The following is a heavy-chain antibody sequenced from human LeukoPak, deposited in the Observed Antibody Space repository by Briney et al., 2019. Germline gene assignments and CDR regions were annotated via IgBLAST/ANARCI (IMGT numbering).Heavy chain of an antibody. Sequence: GGSLRLSCAASGFTISSYWMSWVRQAPGKGLEWVAHIKQDGSEKYYVDSVKGRFTISRDNAKNSLYLQMNSLRAEDTAVYYCARAYYYGSGSFDYWGQGTLVTVSS. CDR1: GFTISSYW. V-gene: IGHV3-7*01. CDR2: IKQDGSEK. D-gene: IGHD3-10*01. J-gene: IGHJ4*02. CDR3: ARAYYYGSGSFDY.